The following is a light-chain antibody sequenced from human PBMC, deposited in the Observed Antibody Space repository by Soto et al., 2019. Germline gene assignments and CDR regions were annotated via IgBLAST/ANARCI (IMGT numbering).Light chain of an antibody. CDR3: SSYTTISTVV. V-gene: IGLV2-14*01. Sequence: QSALTQPASISGSPGQSITISCTGTNSDVGGYNYVSWYQQYPGKAPKLMIYDVDNRPSGVSYRFSGSKSGKTASLTISGLQAEDEADYYCSSYTTISTVVFGGGTQLTVL. CDR2: DVD. J-gene: IGLJ2*01. CDR1: NSDVGGYNY.